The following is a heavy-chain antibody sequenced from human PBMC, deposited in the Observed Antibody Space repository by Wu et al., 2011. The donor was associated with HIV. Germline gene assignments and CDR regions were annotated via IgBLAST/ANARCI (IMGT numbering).Heavy chain of an antibody. V-gene: IGHV1-8*02. D-gene: IGHD6-13*01. Sequence: QVQLVQSGAEVKKPGASVKVSCKASGYTFTTYDIYWVRQATGHGLEWMGWITPNSGDTDYAQKFQGRVTMTSNTSINTAYMELSSLRSEDSAVYYCARRQGYGSTWPLDYWGQGTLITVSS. CDR3: ARRQGYGSTWPLDY. J-gene: IGHJ4*02. CDR1: GYTFTTYD. CDR2: ITPNSGDT.